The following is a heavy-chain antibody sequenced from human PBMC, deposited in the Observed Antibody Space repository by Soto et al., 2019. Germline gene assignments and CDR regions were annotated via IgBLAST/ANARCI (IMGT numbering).Heavy chain of an antibody. V-gene: IGHV1-3*01. CDR1: GYTFTSYA. CDR3: ARDVGGWTDY. Sequence: QVQLVQSGAEVKKPGASVKVSCKASGYTFTSYAMHWVRQAPGQRREWMGWINAGNGNTKYSHKFQGRVTITRDTSASTAYMELSSLRSEDTTVYYCARDVGGWTDYWGQGTLVTVSS. CDR2: INAGNGNT. J-gene: IGHJ4*02. D-gene: IGHD6-19*01.